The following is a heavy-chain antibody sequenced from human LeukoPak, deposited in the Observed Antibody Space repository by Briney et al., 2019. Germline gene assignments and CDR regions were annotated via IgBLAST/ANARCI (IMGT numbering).Heavy chain of an antibody. Sequence: GESLKISCKGSGYNFTSYWIGGARQMPGKGLEWMGIIYPGDSDTRNSPSFQGQVTISADKSISTAYLQWSSLKASDTAMYYCAIFDFLFGEIDNWFDPWGQGTQVTVSS. J-gene: IGHJ5*02. V-gene: IGHV5-51*01. CDR2: IYPGDSDT. CDR3: AIFDFLFGEIDNWFDP. CDR1: GYNFTSYW. D-gene: IGHD3-16*01.